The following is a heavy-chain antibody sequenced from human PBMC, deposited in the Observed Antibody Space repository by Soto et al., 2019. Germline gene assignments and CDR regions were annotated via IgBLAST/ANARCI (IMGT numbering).Heavy chain of an antibody. CDR1: GGSISSYY. J-gene: IGHJ4*02. D-gene: IGHD3-9*01. Sequence: TLSLTCTVSGGSISSYYWSWIRQPPGKGLEWIGYIYYSGSTNYNPSLKSRVTISVDTSKNQFSLKLSSVTAADTAVYYCARVHYDILTGYYRPLVFDYWGQGTLVTVSS. V-gene: IGHV4-59*01. CDR3: ARVHYDILTGYYRPLVFDY. CDR2: IYYSGST.